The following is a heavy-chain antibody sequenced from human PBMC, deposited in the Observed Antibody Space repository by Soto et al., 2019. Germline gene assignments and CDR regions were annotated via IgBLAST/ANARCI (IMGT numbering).Heavy chain of an antibody. CDR1: GGSISSYY. V-gene: IGHV4-59*08. D-gene: IGHD6-19*01. CDR2: IFYSGST. CDR3: ARQGLQWLPEGRDYFDY. J-gene: IGHJ4*01. Sequence: SETLSLTCTVSGGSISSYYGSWIRQPPGPGLEWIGYIFYSGSTNYNPSLKSRVTISVDTSKNQFSLKLSSVTAADTAVYYCARQGLQWLPEGRDYFDYWGQGTLVTVS.